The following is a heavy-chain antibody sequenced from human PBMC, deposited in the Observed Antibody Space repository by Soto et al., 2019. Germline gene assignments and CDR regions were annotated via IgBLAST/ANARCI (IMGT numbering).Heavy chain of an antibody. D-gene: IGHD2-15*01. Sequence: TSETLSLTYAVYGGSFSGYYWSWILQPPGKGLEWIGEINHSGSTNYNPSLKSRVAISVDTSKNQFSLKLSSVTAADTAVYYCARGYCSGGSCYSHYYYYYYMDVWGKGTTVTVSS. CDR1: GGSFSGYY. CDR2: INHSGST. V-gene: IGHV4-34*01. J-gene: IGHJ6*03. CDR3: ARGYCSGGSCYSHYYYYYYMDV.